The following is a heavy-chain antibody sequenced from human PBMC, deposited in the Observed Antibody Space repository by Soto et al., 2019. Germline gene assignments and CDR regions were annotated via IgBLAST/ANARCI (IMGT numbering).Heavy chain of an antibody. J-gene: IGHJ4*02. D-gene: IGHD3-10*01. CDR3: AKVSDPMVRGGVYYFDY. CDR2: INKDGSYR. Sequence: LRLSCATSGFIFSDEWMHWVRQAPGKGLVWVSRINKDGSYRNYADFVEGRFTISRDNSKNTLYLQMNSLRAEDTAVYYCAKVSDPMVRGGVYYFDYWGQGTLVTVSS. V-gene: IGHV3-74*01. CDR1: GFIFSDEW.